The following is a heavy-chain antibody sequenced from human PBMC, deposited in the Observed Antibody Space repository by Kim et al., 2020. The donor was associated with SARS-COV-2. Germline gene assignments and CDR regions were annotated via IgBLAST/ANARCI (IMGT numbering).Heavy chain of an antibody. V-gene: IGHV3-21*01. D-gene: IGHD6-13*01. CDR3: ARSGSSWYYFDY. Sequence: YYADAVKGRLTIARDKAKNSLYLQMNRLRAEDTAVYYCARSGSSWYYFDYWGRGTLVTVSS. J-gene: IGHJ4*02.